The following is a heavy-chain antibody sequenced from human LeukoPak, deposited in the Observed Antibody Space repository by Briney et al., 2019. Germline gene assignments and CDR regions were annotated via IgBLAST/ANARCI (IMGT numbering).Heavy chain of an antibody. CDR1: GFTFSTYG. V-gene: IGHV3-7*03. Sequence: GGSLRLSCAASGFTFSTYGMSWVRQAPGKGLEGVANIKQDGSEKYYVDSVKGRFTISRDNAKNSLYLQMNSLRAEDTAVYYCARYLYYARGWFDPWGQGTLVTVSS. D-gene: IGHD2-2*01. CDR2: IKQDGSEK. CDR3: ARYLYYARGWFDP. J-gene: IGHJ5*02.